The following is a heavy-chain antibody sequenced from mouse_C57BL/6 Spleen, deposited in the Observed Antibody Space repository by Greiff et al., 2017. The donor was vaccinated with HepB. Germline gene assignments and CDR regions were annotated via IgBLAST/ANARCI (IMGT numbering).Heavy chain of an antibody. CDR3: AGGDGSGDY. V-gene: IGHV1-19*01. CDR2: INPYNGGT. CDR1: GYTFTDYY. Sequence: SGPVLVKPGASVKMSCKASGYTFTDYYMNWVKQSHGKSLEWIGVINPYNGGTSYNQKFKGKATLTVDKSSSTAYMELNSMTYEDSAVYYCAGGDGSGDYWGKGTTLTVSS. D-gene: IGHD1-3*01. J-gene: IGHJ2*01.